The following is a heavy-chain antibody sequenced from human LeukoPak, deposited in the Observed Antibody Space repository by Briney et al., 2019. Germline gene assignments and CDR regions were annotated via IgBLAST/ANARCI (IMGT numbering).Heavy chain of an antibody. J-gene: IGHJ4*02. Sequence: GGSLRLSCAASGFTFSSYAMGGVRQAPGKGLEWVSGISGSGGSTYYTDSVKGRFTISRDNSKNTLYLQMNSLRAEDTAVYYCAKECDHYGSGRPLDYWGQGTLVTVSS. D-gene: IGHD3-10*01. CDR3: AKECDHYGSGRPLDY. CDR2: ISGSGGST. CDR1: GFTFSSYA. V-gene: IGHV3-23*01.